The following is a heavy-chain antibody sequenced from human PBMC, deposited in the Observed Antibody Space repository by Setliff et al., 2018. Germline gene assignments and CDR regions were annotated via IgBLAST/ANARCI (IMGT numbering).Heavy chain of an antibody. V-gene: IGHV4-38-2*02. J-gene: IGHJ4*02. CDR2: IYHSGST. CDR3: ARDLGGLHLTMYHFDY. D-gene: IGHD3-10*02. Sequence: KTSETLSLTCAVSGYSISSGYYWGWIRQPPGKGLEWIGSIYHSGSTYYNPSLKSRVTISVDTSKNQFSLKLSSVTAADTAVYYCARDLGGLHLTMYHFDYWGQGTLVTVSS. CDR1: GYSISSGYY.